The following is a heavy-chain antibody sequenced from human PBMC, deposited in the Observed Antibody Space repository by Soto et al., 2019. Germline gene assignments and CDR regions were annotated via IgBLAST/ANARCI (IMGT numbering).Heavy chain of an antibody. CDR2: ISGSDGNT. Sequence: QPGGSLRLSCAASGFTFSTYAMSWVRQAPGKGLEWVSCISGSDGNTYYADSVKGRFTISRDYSKNTLYLQMSSLRAEDTALYYCAKASGYTYGYPLDDWGRGTLVTVSS. CDR3: AKASGYTYGYPLDD. CDR1: GFTFSTYA. D-gene: IGHD5-18*01. J-gene: IGHJ4*02. V-gene: IGHV3-23*01.